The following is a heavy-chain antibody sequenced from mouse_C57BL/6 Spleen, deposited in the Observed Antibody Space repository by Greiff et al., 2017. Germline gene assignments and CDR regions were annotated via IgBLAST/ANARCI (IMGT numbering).Heavy chain of an antibody. CDR2: INPNNGGT. J-gene: IGHJ4*01. CDR1: GYTFTDYY. D-gene: IGHD2-2*01. V-gene: IGHV1-26*01. Sequence: EVQLQQSGPELVKPGASVKISCKASGYTFTDYYMNWVKQSHGKSLEWIGDINPNNGGTSYNQKFKGKATLTVDKSSSTAYMELRSLTSEDSAVYYCAVYGYDRVYYAMDYWGQGTSVTVAS. CDR3: AVYGYDRVYYAMDY.